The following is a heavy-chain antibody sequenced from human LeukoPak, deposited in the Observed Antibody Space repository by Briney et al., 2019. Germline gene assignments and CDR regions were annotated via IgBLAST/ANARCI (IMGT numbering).Heavy chain of an antibody. CDR3: ARDSHDWNYSGFDP. V-gene: IGHV1-2*02. CDR1: GYIFTGYY. CDR2: INPNSGGT. D-gene: IGHD1-7*01. Sequence: ASVKVSCKASGYIFTGYYMHWVRQAPGHGLEWMGWINPNSGGTNYAQKFQGRVTMTRDTSFSTAYMELSRLRSDDTAVYYCARDSHDWNYSGFDPWGQGTLVTVSS. J-gene: IGHJ5*02.